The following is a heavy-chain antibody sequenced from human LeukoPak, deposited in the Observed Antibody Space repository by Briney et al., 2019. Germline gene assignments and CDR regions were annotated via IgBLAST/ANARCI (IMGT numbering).Heavy chain of an antibody. Sequence: SVKVSCKASGGTFSSYAISWVRQAPGQGLEWMGGIIPIFGTANYAQKFQGRVTITADESTSTAYMELSSLRSEDTAVYYCARVRYSDSSVLTRKRSYYFDYWGQGTLVTVSS. CDR3: ARVRYSDSSVLTRKRSYYFDY. D-gene: IGHD3-22*01. CDR2: IIPIFGTA. V-gene: IGHV1-69*13. CDR1: GGTFSSYA. J-gene: IGHJ4*02.